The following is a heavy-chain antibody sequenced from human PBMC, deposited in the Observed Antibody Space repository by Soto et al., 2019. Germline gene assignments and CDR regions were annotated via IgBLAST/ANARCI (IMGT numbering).Heavy chain of an antibody. V-gene: IGHV1-18*01. D-gene: IGHD1-26*01. CDR3: ARETVGAETAHDDFEI. Sequence: QVQLVQSGAEVKKPGTSVKVSCKASGYTFTSYGVSWVRQAPGQGLERLGWIIAYKGNTNYAQKLQGRVTMTTDTATSTDYMELGSLISDDTAGYYCARETVGAETAHDDFEIWGQGTMVTVSS. CDR1: GYTFTSYG. CDR2: IIAYKGNT. J-gene: IGHJ3*02.